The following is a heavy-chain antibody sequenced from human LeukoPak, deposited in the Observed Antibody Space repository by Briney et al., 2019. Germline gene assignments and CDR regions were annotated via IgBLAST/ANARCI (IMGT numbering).Heavy chain of an antibody. Sequence: GGSLRLPCAASGFTFNDYAMSWVRQAPGKGLEWLSTISGSGGSTYYADSVRGRFTISRDNSKNTLYLQMNSLRAEGTAVYYCAKAGYLKTPDSLRYYFDYWGQGTLVTVSS. CDR2: ISGSGGST. D-gene: IGHD6-13*01. V-gene: IGHV3-23*01. CDR3: AKAGYLKTPDSLRYYFDY. J-gene: IGHJ4*02. CDR1: GFTFNDYA.